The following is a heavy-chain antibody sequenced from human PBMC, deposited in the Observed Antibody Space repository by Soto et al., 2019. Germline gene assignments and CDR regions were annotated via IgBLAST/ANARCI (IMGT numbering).Heavy chain of an antibody. CDR2: IGTTGDR. V-gene: IGHV3-13*01. Sequence: EVQLVESGGGLVQPGGSLRLSYAASGFTFSNNDMHWVRQVPGKGLEWVAAIGTTGDRYYAGSVKGRFTISRDNAKNSLYLQMNSLRAEDTAVYYCARESRFPVGTAATVTFYYNAMDIWGQGTTVTVSS. D-gene: IGHD3-16*01. CDR1: GFTFSNND. CDR3: ARESRFPVGTAATVTFYYNAMDI. J-gene: IGHJ6*02.